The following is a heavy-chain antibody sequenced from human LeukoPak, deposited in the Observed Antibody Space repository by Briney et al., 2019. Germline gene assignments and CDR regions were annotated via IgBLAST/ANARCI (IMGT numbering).Heavy chain of an antibody. V-gene: IGHV3-48*03. J-gene: IGHJ4*02. D-gene: IGHD6-13*01. CDR1: GVTFSNFG. CDR3: AREGPYSSSWYVWYFDY. CDR2: ISTSGSTI. Sequence: PGGFLRLSCAAPGVTFSNFGMNWVRQAPGKGLEGGSYISTSGSTIYYADSVRGRFTISRDNAKSSLYLQMNSLRAEDTAVYYCAREGPYSSSWYVWYFDYWGQGTLATVSS.